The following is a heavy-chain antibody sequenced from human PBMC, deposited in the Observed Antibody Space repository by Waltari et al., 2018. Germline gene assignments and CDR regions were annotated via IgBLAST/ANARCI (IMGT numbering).Heavy chain of an antibody. V-gene: IGHV4-38-2*01. Sequence: QVQLQESGPGLVRPSETLSLTCAVSDSSLPTDYYWGGPRQSPGKGLEWIATIYYTGSSYYNPSLRGRVAISVDTSRNQFSLRLNSLTAADTAVYYCARVTTVRLFDNWGQGILVTVSS. CDR1: DSSLPTDYY. CDR2: IYYTGSS. D-gene: IGHD4-4*01. J-gene: IGHJ4*02. CDR3: ARVTTVRLFDN.